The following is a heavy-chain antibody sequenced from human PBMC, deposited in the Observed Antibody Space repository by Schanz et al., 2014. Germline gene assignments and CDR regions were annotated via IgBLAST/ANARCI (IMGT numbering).Heavy chain of an antibody. D-gene: IGHD3-10*01. V-gene: IGHV3-23*04. Sequence: EVQLVESGGGLVQPRGSLRLSCAASEFSFSSFGMNWVRQAPGQGLEWVSTISGSGGDTYPADSVKGRFTISRDNSKNTLYLQMNSLRAEDTAVYYCAKDQGSYGSGSYSYFDYWGQGTLATVSS. CDR2: ISGSGGDT. J-gene: IGHJ4*02. CDR1: EFSFSSFG. CDR3: AKDQGSYGSGSYSYFDY.